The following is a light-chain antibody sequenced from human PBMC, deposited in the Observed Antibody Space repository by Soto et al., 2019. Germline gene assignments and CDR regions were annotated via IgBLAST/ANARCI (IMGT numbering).Light chain of an antibody. Sequence: SYELTQPPSVSVAPGQTAKITCGGSNVGSRSVHWYQQRPGQAPVLVIYSSSVRPSGIPERISGSNSANTATLTISRVEAGDEADYYCQVWDSSSDQVVFGGGTKLTVL. CDR2: SSS. V-gene: IGLV3-21*04. J-gene: IGLJ3*02. CDR1: NVGSRS. CDR3: QVWDSSSDQVV.